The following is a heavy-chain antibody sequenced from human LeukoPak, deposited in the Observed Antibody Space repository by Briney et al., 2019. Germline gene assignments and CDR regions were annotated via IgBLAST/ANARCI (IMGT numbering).Heavy chain of an antibody. J-gene: IGHJ4*02. Sequence: SGTLSLTCAVYGGSFSGYYWSWLRQPPGRGLEWIGEINHSGSTNYNPSLKSGVTISVDTSKNQFSPQLSSVTAADTAVYYGARVDPFRNPDYWGQGTLVTVST. D-gene: IGHD1-1*01. CDR2: INHSGST. CDR1: GGSFSGYY. V-gene: IGHV4-34*01. CDR3: ARVDPFRNPDY.